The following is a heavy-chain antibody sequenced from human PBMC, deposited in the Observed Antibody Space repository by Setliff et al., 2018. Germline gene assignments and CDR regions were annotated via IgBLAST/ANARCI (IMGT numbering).Heavy chain of an antibody. CDR3: AIVGVTIFGVVDDAFDI. V-gene: IGHV7-4-1*02. D-gene: IGHD3-3*01. Sequence: GASVKVSCKASGYTFTSYAMNWVRQAPGQELEWMGWINTNTGNPTYAQGFTGRFVFSLDTSVSTAYLQISSLKAEDTAVYYCAIVGVTIFGVVDDAFDIWGQGTMVTVSS. CDR2: INTNTGNP. CDR1: GYTFTSYA. J-gene: IGHJ3*02.